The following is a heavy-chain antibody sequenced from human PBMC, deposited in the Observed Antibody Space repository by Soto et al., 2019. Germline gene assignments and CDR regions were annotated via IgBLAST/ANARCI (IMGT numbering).Heavy chain of an antibody. CDR3: ARSGEAYYDILTGYYKGSWFDP. Sequence: SVKVSCKASGGSFSYYGITWVRQAPGQGLEWMGGIVPVFGSAKYPQEFQGRVTITADASTRTVYMELSNLRSEDTAVYYCARSGEAYYDILTGYYKGSWFDPWGQGTLVTVSS. CDR2: IVPVFGSA. J-gene: IGHJ5*02. CDR1: GGSFSYYG. D-gene: IGHD3-9*01. V-gene: IGHV1-69*13.